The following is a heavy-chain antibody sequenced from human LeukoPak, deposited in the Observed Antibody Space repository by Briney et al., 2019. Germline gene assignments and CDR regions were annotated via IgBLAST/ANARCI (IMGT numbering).Heavy chain of an antibody. Sequence: PSETLSLTCTVSGGSISSYYWSWIRQPPGKGLEWIGYIYTSGSTNYNPSLKSRVTISVDTSKNQFSLKLSSVTAADTAVYYCARGEYSSSPLYYYYYMDVWGKGTTVTVSS. CDR1: GGSISSYY. V-gene: IGHV4-4*09. CDR3: ARGEYSSSPLYYYYYMDV. CDR2: IYTSGST. J-gene: IGHJ6*03. D-gene: IGHD6-6*01.